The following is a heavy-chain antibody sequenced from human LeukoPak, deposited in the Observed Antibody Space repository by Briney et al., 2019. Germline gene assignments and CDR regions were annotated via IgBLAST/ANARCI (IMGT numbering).Heavy chain of an antibody. D-gene: IGHD6-13*01. V-gene: IGHV3-7*03. CDR1: GFTFSTST. CDR3: AKDWGAAGTMGFDY. CDR2: INQHGGDI. Sequence: GGSLRLSCEASGFTFSTSTMHWVRQAPGKGLEWVANINQHGGDIHYVDSVKGRFTTSRDNAKNSLYLQMNSLRAEDTALYYCAKDWGAAGTMGFDYWGQGTLVTVSS. J-gene: IGHJ4*02.